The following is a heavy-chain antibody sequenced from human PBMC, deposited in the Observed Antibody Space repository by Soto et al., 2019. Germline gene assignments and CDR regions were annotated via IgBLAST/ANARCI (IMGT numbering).Heavy chain of an antibody. V-gene: IGHV4-39*01. CDR1: GVSISSSGYY. CDR3: ASTTFY. CDR2: IYYSGST. J-gene: IGHJ4*02. Sequence: TSETLSLTCTVSGVSISSSGYYWGWIRQPPGKGLEWIGSIYYSGSTYYNPSLKSRVAISVDKSKNQLSLKLGSVTAADTAVYYCASTTFYWGQGTLVTVSS. D-gene: IGHD3-16*01.